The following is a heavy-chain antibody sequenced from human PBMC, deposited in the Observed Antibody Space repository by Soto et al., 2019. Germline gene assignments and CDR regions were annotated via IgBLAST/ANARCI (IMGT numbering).Heavy chain of an antibody. CDR1: GGSISSYY. CDR3: ARHWYSGYDYFRWFDP. V-gene: IGHV4-59*05. Sequence: SETLSLTCTVSGGSISSYYWSWIRQPPGKGLEWIGSIYYSGSTYYNPSLKSRVTISVDTSKNQFSLKLSSVTAADTAVYYCARHWYSGYDYFRWFDPWGQGTLVTVSS. CDR2: IYYSGST. D-gene: IGHD5-12*01. J-gene: IGHJ5*02.